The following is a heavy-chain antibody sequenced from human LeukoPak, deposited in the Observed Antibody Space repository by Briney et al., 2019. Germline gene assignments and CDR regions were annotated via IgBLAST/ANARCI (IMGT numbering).Heavy chain of an antibody. CDR3: ARDRSTFFWSGYSLYYYYYYGMDV. Sequence: PGGSLRLSCAASGFTFSSYWMHWVRQAPGKGLVWVSRINSDGSSTSYADSVKGRFTISRDNAKNTLYLQMNSLRAEDTAVYYCARDRSTFFWSGYSLYYYYYYGMDVWGQGTTVTVSS. CDR1: GFTFSSYW. J-gene: IGHJ6*02. CDR2: INSDGSST. V-gene: IGHV3-74*01. D-gene: IGHD3-3*01.